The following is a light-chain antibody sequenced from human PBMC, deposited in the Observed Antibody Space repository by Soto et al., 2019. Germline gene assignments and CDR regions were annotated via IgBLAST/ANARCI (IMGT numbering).Light chain of an antibody. Sequence: QSVLTQPPSASGSPGQTVTISCTGTSGDVGSYNYVSWYQQHPGKAPKLMIYEVTKRPSGVPDRFSGSKSGNTASLTVSGLQAEDEADYYCSSYAGSNNFEVFGTGTKVTVL. CDR3: SSYAGSNNFEV. CDR2: EVT. J-gene: IGLJ1*01. CDR1: SGDVGSYNY. V-gene: IGLV2-8*01.